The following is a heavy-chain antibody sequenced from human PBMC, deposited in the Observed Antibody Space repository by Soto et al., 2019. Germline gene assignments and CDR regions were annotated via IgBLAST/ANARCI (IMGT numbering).Heavy chain of an antibody. V-gene: IGHV4-59*01. CDR1: GGSISGSY. D-gene: IGHD6-19*01. J-gene: IGHJ4*02. Sequence: SETLSLTCSVSGGSISGSYWSWIRQSPGKGLEWLGYVYYTGSTNYSPSLRSRVSISVDTSKNEFSLRLSSVTAADTAVYFCARSVAVPGAHVDYWGQGTQVTVSS. CDR2: VYYTGST. CDR3: ARSVAVPGAHVDY.